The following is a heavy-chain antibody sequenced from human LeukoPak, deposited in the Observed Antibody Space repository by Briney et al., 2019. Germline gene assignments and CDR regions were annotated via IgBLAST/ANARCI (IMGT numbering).Heavy chain of an antibody. J-gene: IGHJ5*02. V-gene: IGHV5-51*01. D-gene: IGHD1-14*01. CDR2: IYPGDSDA. Sequence: NPGESLKISCQGSGYIFTSYWIGWVRQLPGKGLEWMGIIYPGDSDARYSPSFQGQVTISADKSISTAYLQWSSLKASDTAMYYCARTGGPRHWFDPWGQGTLVTVSS. CDR3: ARTGGPRHWFDP. CDR1: GYIFTSYW.